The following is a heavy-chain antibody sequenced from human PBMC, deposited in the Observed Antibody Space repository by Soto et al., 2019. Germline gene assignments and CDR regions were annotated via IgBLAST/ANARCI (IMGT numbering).Heavy chain of an antibody. Sequence: GASVKVSCKASGFTFTGYYIHWVRQAPGQGLEWMGWISPHTGGTTYAQKFQGRVTMTRDTSVSTAFMGLSRLGSDDTAVYYCARASQMVINPYYYPMDVWGQGTTVTVSS. CDR1: GFTFTGYY. J-gene: IGHJ6*02. V-gene: IGHV1-2*02. D-gene: IGHD3-22*01. CDR2: ISPHTGGT. CDR3: ARASQMVINPYYYPMDV.